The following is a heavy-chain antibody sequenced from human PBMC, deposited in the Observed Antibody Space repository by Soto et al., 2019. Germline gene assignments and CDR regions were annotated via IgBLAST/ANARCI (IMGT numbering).Heavy chain of an antibody. J-gene: IGHJ6*02. CDR3: ARGRFSSNGMDV. V-gene: IGHV1-8*01. CDR1: RYTFTSYD. D-gene: IGHD3-10*01. Sequence: GASVKVSCRASRYTFTSYDIHWVREATVQGLEWMGWMNTNSGNTGYAQKFQGRVTMTRNTSITTAYMELSSLRSEDTAVYYCARGRFSSNGMDVWGQGTTVTVSS. CDR2: MNTNSGNT.